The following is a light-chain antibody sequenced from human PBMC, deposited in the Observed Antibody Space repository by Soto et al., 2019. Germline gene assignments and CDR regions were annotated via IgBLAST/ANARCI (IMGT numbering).Light chain of an antibody. CDR2: GAS. CDR1: QSVSSSY. CDR3: QQYNTWPPIT. Sequence: EIVLSQSPVTLSLSPGEGATLSCRASQSVSSSYLAWYQQKPGQAPRLLIYGASSRATGIPDRFSGSGSGTDFTLTISSLQSEDFAVYYCQQYNTWPPITFGQGTRLEIK. J-gene: IGKJ5*01. V-gene: IGKV3-20*01.